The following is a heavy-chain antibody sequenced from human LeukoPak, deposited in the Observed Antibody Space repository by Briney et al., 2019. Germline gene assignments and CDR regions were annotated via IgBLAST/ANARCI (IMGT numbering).Heavy chain of an antibody. CDR3: ARANDFWSGSISFDY. J-gene: IGHJ4*02. D-gene: IGHD3-3*01. CDR2: IFYSGST. Sequence: SETLSLTCTVSGGSISSSSYYWGWIRQPPGKGLEWIGSIFYSGSTYYNPSLKSRVTISVDTSKNQFSLKLSSVTAADTAVYYCARANDFWSGSISFDYWGQGTLVTVSS. V-gene: IGHV4-39*07. CDR1: GGSISSSSYY.